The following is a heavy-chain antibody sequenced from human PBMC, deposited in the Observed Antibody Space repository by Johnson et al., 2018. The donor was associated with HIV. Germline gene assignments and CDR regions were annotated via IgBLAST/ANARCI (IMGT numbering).Heavy chain of an antibody. Sequence: EVQLVESGGGLIQPGGSLRLSCAASGFTVSSTHMSWVRQAPGKGLEWVSVIYSGGTTYHADSVKGRFTISRDNSKNTLYLQMNSLRAEDTAVYYCARGPYTWIRGLSLEHHDAFDIWGQGTMVTVSS. CDR1: GFTVSSTH. CDR2: IYSGGTT. D-gene: IGHD5-18*01. V-gene: IGHV3-66*03. CDR3: ARGPYTWIRGLSLEHHDAFDI. J-gene: IGHJ3*02.